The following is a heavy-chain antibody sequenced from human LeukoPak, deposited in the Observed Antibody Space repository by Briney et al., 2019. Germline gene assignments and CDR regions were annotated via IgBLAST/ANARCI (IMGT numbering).Heavy chain of an antibody. CDR1: GGSISSSTYY. J-gene: IGHJ4*02. CDR3: AKHYMGSSYNRGLDY. V-gene: IGHV4-39*01. D-gene: IGHD3-10*01. Sequence: SETLSLTCTVSGGSISSSTYYWGWIRQPPGKGLEWIGSIYYSGLTYYNPSLESRVTISVDTSKNQFSLKLSSVTAADTAIYYCAKHYMGSSYNRGLDYWGQGTLVTVSS. CDR2: IYYSGLT.